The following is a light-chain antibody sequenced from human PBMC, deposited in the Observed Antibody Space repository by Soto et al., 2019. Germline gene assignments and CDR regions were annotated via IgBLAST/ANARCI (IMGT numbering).Light chain of an antibody. Sequence: QSVLTQPASVSGSPGQSITLSCTATSSDVGSYKYVSWYQQHPGKAPKLMIYDVSNRPSGVSNRFSGSKSGNTASLTISGLRAEDEADYYCNSYTTSSTLVFGTGTKVTVL. CDR1: SSDVGSYKY. CDR2: DVS. CDR3: NSYTTSSTLV. V-gene: IGLV2-14*03. J-gene: IGLJ1*01.